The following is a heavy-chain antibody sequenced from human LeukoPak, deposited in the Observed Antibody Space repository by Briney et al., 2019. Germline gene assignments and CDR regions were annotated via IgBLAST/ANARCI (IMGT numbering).Heavy chain of an antibody. D-gene: IGHD2-15*01. CDR1: GGFFSGYY. V-gene: IGHV4-34*01. Sequence: SETLSLTCAVYGGFFSGYYWSWIRQPPGKGLEWIGEINHSGGTNYNPSLKSRVTISVDTSKNQFSLLLSSVTAADTAVYYCARLLGYCSGGSCLSAGWFDPWGQGNQVTVSS. CDR3: ARLLGYCSGGSCLSAGWFDP. CDR2: INHSGGT. J-gene: IGHJ5*02.